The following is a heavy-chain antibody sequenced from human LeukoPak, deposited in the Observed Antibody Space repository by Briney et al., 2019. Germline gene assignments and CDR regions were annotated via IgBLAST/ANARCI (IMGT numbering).Heavy chain of an antibody. CDR1: GGSISSGSYY. CDR2: IYTSGST. J-gene: IGHJ4*02. CDR3: ARQSFAPFQVGPETPIES. D-gene: IGHD1-26*01. V-gene: IGHV4-61*02. Sequence: SQTLSLTCTVSGGSISSGSYYWSWIRQPAGKGLEWVGRIYTSGSTNYNPSLKSRVTISVDTSKNQFSLKLSSVTAADTAVYYCARQSFAPFQVGPETPIESWGQGTLVTVSS.